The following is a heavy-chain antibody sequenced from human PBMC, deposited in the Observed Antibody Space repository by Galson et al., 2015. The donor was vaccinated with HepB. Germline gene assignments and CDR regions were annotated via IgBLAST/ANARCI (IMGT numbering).Heavy chain of an antibody. CDR1: GFIFNSAW. D-gene: IGHD4-23*01. CDR2: IKSKMGGGTA. CDR3: AWDSGKPDGPLYYQH. Sequence: SLRLSCAASGFIFNSAWMSWVRQAPGKGLEWVGRIKSKMGGGTADYAAPVKGRFSISCDDSKNMLHLQMNSLKMEDTAVYDCAWDSGKPDGPLYYQHWGQGTLVTVSS. V-gene: IGHV3-15*01. J-gene: IGHJ1*01.